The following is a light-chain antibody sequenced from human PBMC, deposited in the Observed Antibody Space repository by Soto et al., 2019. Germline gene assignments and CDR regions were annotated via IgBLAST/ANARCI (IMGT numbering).Light chain of an antibody. V-gene: IGKV4-1*01. J-gene: IGKJ4*01. CDR2: WAS. CDR3: QQYYSTPRT. CDR1: QSVLYSSNNKNY. Sequence: DIVMTQSPDSLAVSLGERATINCKSSQSVLYSSNNKNYLAWYQQKPGQPPKLLIYWASTRESGVPDRFSGSGSGTDFTLTISSLQAEDVAVYYGQQYYSTPRTFGGGIKVESK.